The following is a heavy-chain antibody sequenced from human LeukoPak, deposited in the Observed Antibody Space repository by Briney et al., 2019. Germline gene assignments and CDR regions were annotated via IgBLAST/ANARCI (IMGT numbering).Heavy chain of an antibody. CDR1: GFTFSSYG. Sequence: GGSLRLSCAASGFTFSSYGMNWVRQAPGKGLEWVSSITASSTAIYSADSVKGRFTISRDNAKNFLYLQMNSLRAEDTAVYYCARTYYDILTGYNPYFDYWGQGILVTVSS. D-gene: IGHD3-9*01. J-gene: IGHJ4*02. V-gene: IGHV3-21*01. CDR3: ARTYYDILTGYNPYFDY. CDR2: ITASSTAI.